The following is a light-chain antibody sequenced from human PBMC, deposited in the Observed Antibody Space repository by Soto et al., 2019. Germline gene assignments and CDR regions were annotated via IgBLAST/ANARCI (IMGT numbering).Light chain of an antibody. CDR2: KDS. J-gene: IGLJ3*02. CDR3: YSAADNKGV. CDR1: VLAKKY. V-gene: IGLV3-27*01. Sequence: SYELTQPSSVSVSPGQTARITCSGDVLAKKYARWFQQKPGQAPVLVIYKDSERPSGIPERLSSYSSGTTVTLTIIGAQVEDEADYYCYSAADNKGVFGGGTKLTVL.